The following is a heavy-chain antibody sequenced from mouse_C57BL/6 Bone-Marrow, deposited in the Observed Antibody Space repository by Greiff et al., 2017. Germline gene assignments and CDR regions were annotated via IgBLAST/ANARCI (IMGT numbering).Heavy chain of an antibody. CDR3: TRTPYYYGSRVYAMDY. V-gene: IGHV1-15*01. D-gene: IGHD1-1*01. CDR1: GYTFTDYE. J-gene: IGHJ4*01. CDR2: IDPETGGT. Sequence: QVQLQQSGAELVRPGASVTLSCKASGYTFTDYEMHWVKQTPVHGLEWIGAIDPETGGTAYNQKFKGKAILTADKSSSTASLELRSLTSEDSAVYDCTRTPYYYGSRVYAMDYWGQGTSVTVSS.